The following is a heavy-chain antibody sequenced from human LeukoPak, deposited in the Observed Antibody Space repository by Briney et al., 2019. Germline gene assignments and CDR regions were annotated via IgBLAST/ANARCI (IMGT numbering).Heavy chain of an antibody. CDR1: GASFTSNY. J-gene: IGHJ4*02. D-gene: IGHD2-21*02. CDR3: ARLDCGGDCFVDY. V-gene: IGHV4-59*08. CDR2: IYYSGTT. Sequence: PSETLSLTCTVSGASFTSNYWSWIRQPPGKGLEWIGYIYYSGTTTYNPSLERRVSMSVDMSKTQFSLSLNSVTATDTAVYYRARLDCGGDCFVDYWGQGTLVTVSS.